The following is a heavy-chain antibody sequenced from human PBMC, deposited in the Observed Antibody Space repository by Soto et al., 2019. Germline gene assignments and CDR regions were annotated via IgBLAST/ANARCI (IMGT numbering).Heavy chain of an antibody. V-gene: IGHV4-59*01. CDR2: IYYSGTT. Sequence: ASETLSLTCTVSGGSIGSYYWSWIRQPPGRGLEWIGYIYYSGTTNYNPSLKSRVTISVDTSKNQFSLKLSSVTAADTAIYYCARRRRDCYFDYWGQVTLVTVSS. D-gene: IGHD2-21*01. J-gene: IGHJ4*02. CDR3: ARRRRDCYFDY. CDR1: GGSIGSYY.